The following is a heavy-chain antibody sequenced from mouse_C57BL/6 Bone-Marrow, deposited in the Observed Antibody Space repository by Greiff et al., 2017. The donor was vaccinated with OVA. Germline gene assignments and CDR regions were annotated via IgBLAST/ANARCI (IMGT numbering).Heavy chain of an antibody. CDR1: GYTFTSYW. V-gene: IGHV1-55*01. CDR2: IYPGSGST. Sequence: VQLQQPGAELVKPGASVKMSCKASGYTFTSYWITWVKQRPGQGLEWIGDIYPGSGSTNYNEKFKSKATLTVDTSSSTAYLQLSSLTSEDSAVYYCARKRSAYFDDWGQGTTLTVSS. J-gene: IGHJ2*01. CDR3: ARKRSAYFDD. D-gene: IGHD1-1*01.